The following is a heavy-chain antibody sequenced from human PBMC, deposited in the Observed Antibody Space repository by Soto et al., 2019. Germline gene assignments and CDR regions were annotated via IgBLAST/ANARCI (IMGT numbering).Heavy chain of an antibody. CDR3: ARTHRYYAFWSGYIVFDY. J-gene: IGHJ4*01. D-gene: IGHD3-3*01. CDR1: GYTFTGYY. V-gene: IGHV1-2*04. Sequence: QVQLVQSGAEVKKPGASVKVSCKASGYTFTGYYMHWVRQAPGQGLEWMGWINPNSGGTNYAQKFQGWVTMTRDTSINTYYMELSRLISDDTAVYYCARTHRYYAFWSGYIVFDYWGQGTLVTVSS. CDR2: INPNSGGT.